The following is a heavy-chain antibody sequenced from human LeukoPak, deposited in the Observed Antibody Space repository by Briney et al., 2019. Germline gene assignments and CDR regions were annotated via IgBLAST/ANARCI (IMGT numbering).Heavy chain of an antibody. CDR2: IYYSGST. V-gene: IGHV4-61*01. D-gene: IGHD6-6*01. CDR1: GDSVSSGSSH. Sequence: SETLSLTCTVSGDSVSSGSSHWSWIRQPPGKGLEWIGYIYYSGSTNYNPSLKSRVTISVDTSKNQFSLKLSSVTAADTAVYYCARDRGVAARPDGMDVWGQGTTVTVSS. CDR3: ARDRGVAARPDGMDV. J-gene: IGHJ6*02.